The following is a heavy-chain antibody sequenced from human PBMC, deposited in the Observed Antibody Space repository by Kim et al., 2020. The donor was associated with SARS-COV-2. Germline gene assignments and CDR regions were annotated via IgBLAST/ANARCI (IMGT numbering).Heavy chain of an antibody. V-gene: IGHV3-7*01. CDR2: IKQDASVI. Sequence: VGSLRLSCAASGFTFSSYWMSWVRPAPGKGLEWVASIKQDASVISYVDSVRGRFTISRDNAKNSLSLQMDSLRAEDTALYFCARPYRGGSFDIWGQGTMV. CDR3: ARPYRGGSFDI. J-gene: IGHJ3*02. D-gene: IGHD3-16*01. CDR1: GFTFSSYW.